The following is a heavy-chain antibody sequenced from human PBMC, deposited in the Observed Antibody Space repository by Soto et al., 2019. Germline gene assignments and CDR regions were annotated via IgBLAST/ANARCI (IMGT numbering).Heavy chain of an antibody. J-gene: IGHJ4*02. V-gene: IGHV1-69*08. CDR2: IITILGIA. Sequence: QVQLVQSGAEVKKPGSSVQVSCKASGGTFSSYTISWVRQAPGQGLEWMGRIITILGIANYAQKFQGRVTITADKSTSTAYMELSSVRSEDTAVYYCARDSYSGKFDYWGQGTLVTVSS. D-gene: IGHD5-12*01. CDR1: GGTFSSYT. CDR3: ARDSYSGKFDY.